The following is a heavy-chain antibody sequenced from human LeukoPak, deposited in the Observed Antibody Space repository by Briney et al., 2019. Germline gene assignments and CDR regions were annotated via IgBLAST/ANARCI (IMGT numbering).Heavy chain of an antibody. CDR1: GGSISSSVYN. CDR2: IYYSGNT. D-gene: IGHD4-11*01. J-gene: IGHJ4*02. V-gene: IGHV4-39*07. Sequence: PSETLSLTCTVSGGSISSSVYNWDWIRQPPGKGLEWIGDIYYSGNTYYNPSLKSRVTISVDTSKNQFSLKLSSVTAADTAVYYCARQLYSNYAGYFDYWGQGTLVTVSS. CDR3: ARQLYSNYAGYFDY.